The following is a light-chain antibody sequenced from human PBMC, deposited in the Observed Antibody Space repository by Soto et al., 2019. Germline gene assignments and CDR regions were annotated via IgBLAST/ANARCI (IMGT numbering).Light chain of an antibody. V-gene: IGKV3-20*01. CDR3: QQFGDSLT. CDR1: QSVSSTY. CDR2: GAT. J-gene: IGKJ3*01. Sequence: EIVLTQSPGTLSLSPGERATLSCRASQSVSSTYLVWYQQKPGRAPRLLIYGATSRASGIPDRFSGSGSGTDFTLTISRLEPEDFAVYYCQQFGDSLTFGPGTKVDIK.